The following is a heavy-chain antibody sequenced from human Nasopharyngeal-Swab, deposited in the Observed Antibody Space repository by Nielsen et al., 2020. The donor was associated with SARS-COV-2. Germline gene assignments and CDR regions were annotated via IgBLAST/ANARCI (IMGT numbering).Heavy chain of an antibody. Sequence: WIRQPPGKALEWLALIYWDDDKRYSPSLKSRLTISKDTSKNQVVLTMTNMDPVDTATYYCARIMTMVQGVIQDYYGMDVWGQGTTVTV. V-gene: IGHV2-5*02. CDR3: ARIMTMVQGVIQDYYGMDV. CDR2: IYWDDDK. J-gene: IGHJ6*02. D-gene: IGHD3-10*01.